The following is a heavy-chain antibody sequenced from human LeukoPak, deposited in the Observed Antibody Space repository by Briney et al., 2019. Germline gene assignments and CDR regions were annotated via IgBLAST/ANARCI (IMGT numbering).Heavy chain of an antibody. Sequence: SETLSLTCTVSGESMSGFYWNWIRQPPGKGLEWIGYMHYTGSTNYNPSLKSRVTISIDTSKNQFSLKLSSVTAADTAVYYCARQGGTAMVNSYYFDYWGQGTLVTVSS. CDR3: ARQGGTAMVNSYYFDY. CDR1: GESMSGFY. D-gene: IGHD5-18*01. V-gene: IGHV4-59*08. J-gene: IGHJ4*02. CDR2: MHYTGST.